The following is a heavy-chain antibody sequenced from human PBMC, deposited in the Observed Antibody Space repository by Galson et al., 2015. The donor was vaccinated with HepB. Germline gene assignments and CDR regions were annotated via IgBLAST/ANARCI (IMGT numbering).Heavy chain of an antibody. Sequence: SVTVSCKASGYTFSGYDMMWVRQATGQGLEWMGWMNPRSDYTGYAEKFQGRVIMTGDSSISTAYMELTSLTLEDTGVYYCVRGLVPDYWGQGTLVTVSS. J-gene: IGHJ4*02. CDR3: VRGLVPDY. V-gene: IGHV1-8*01. CDR2: MNPRSDYT. CDR1: GYTFSGYD.